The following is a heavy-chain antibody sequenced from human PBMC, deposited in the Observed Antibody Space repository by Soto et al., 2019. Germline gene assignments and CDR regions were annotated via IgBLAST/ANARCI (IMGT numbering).Heavy chain of an antibody. J-gene: IGHJ5*02. CDR1: GGSISSGDYY. Sequence: SETLSLTCTVSGGSISSGDYYWSWIRQPPGKGLEWIGYIYYSGSTYYNPSLKSRVTISVDTSKNQFSLKLSSVTAADTAVYYCARKYSSSSYWFDPWGQGTLVTVSS. CDR2: IYYSGST. D-gene: IGHD6-6*01. V-gene: IGHV4-30-4*01. CDR3: ARKYSSSSYWFDP.